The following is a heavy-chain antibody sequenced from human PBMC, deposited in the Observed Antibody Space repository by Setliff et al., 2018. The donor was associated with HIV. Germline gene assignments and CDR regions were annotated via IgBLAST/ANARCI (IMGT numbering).Heavy chain of an antibody. CDR3: VRHVRQNYSRVGYYLDY. CDR1: GYSFTTYW. D-gene: IGHD3-22*01. CDR2: IYPEDSDA. Sequence: GESLKISCQASGYSFTTYWIGWVRQMPGKGLEWVGIIYPEDSDARYSPSFQGQVTISADTSTNTAYLQWNSLKASDTAIYYCVRHVRQNYSRVGYYLDYWGQGTLVTVSS. V-gene: IGHV5-51*01. J-gene: IGHJ4*02.